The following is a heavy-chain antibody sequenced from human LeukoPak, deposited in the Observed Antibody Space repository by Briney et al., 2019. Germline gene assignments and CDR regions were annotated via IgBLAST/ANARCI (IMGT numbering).Heavy chain of an antibody. CDR3: ARDLFGDSSGLDY. CDR2: IIPIFGTA. D-gene: IGHD3-22*01. J-gene: IGHJ4*02. V-gene: IGHV1-69*05. CDR1: GYTFTSYG. Sequence: SVKVPCKASGYTFTSYGISWVRQAPGQGLEWMGRIIPIFGTANYAQKFQGRVTITTDESTSTAYMELSSLRSEDTAVYYCARDLFGDSSGLDYWGQGTLVTVSS.